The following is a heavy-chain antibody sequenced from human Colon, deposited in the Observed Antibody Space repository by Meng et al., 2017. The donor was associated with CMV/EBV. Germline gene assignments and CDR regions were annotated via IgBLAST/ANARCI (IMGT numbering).Heavy chain of an antibody. CDR1: GGSISRGGYY. Sequence: SLTCSVSGGSISRGGYYWSWIRQHPGKALEWIGYIYYSGSTYYNPSLKSRVTMSVDTSKNQFSLKMSSVTVADTAVYYCARGKSHFDYWGQGTLVTVSS. J-gene: IGHJ4*02. CDR2: IYYSGST. V-gene: IGHV4-31*03. CDR3: ARGKSHFDY.